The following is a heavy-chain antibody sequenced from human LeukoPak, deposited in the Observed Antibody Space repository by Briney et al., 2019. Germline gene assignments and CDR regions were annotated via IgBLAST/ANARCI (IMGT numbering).Heavy chain of an antibody. V-gene: IGHV3-33*01. CDR2: IWYDGSNK. CDR3: AREVTMVRGVSD. D-gene: IGHD3-10*01. J-gene: IGHJ4*02. Sequence: GGSLRLSCAASGFTFSSYGMHWVRQAPGKGLEWVAVIWYDGSNKYYADSVKGRFTISRDNAKNSLYLQMNSLRAEDTAVYYCAREVTMVRGVSDWGQGTLVTVSS. CDR1: GFTFSSYG.